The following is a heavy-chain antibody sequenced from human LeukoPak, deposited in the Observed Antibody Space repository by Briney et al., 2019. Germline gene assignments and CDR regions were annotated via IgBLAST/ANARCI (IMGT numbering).Heavy chain of an antibody. J-gene: IGHJ3*02. V-gene: IGHV3-30*02. CDR3: AKDQGYSYGYSDAFDI. D-gene: IGHD5-18*01. CDR1: GFTFSSYG. CDR2: IRYDGSNK. Sequence: GGSLRLSCAASGFTFSSYGMHWVHQAPGKGLEWVAFIRYDGSNKYYADSVKGRFTISRDNSKNMLYLQMNSLRAEDTAVYYCAKDQGYSYGYSDAFDIWGQGTMVTVSS.